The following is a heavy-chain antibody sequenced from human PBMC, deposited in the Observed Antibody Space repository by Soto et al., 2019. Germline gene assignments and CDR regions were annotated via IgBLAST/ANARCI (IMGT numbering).Heavy chain of an antibody. Sequence: LGESLKISCKGSGYSFTSYWIGWVRQMPGKGLEWMGIIYPGDSDTRYSPSFQGQVTISADKSISTAYLQWSSLKASDTAMYYCARVERDFWSGYYSFDYWGQGTLVTVSS. D-gene: IGHD3-3*01. CDR1: GYSFTSYW. J-gene: IGHJ4*02. CDR2: IYPGDSDT. CDR3: ARVERDFWSGYYSFDY. V-gene: IGHV5-51*01.